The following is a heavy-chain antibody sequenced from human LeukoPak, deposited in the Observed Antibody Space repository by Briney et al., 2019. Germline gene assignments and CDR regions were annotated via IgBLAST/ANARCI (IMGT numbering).Heavy chain of an antibody. CDR3: ARPIGYSSSGPPHDP. V-gene: IGHV3-30*04. CDR2: ISYDGINK. Sequence: PGGSLRLSCAASGFTFSRYAMHWVRQAPGKGLEWVAVISYDGINKHYADSGKGRFTISRDNSKNTLYLQMISLRPEDTAVYYCARPIGYSSSGPPHDPWGQGTLVIVSS. J-gene: IGHJ5*02. CDR1: GFTFSRYA. D-gene: IGHD6-13*01.